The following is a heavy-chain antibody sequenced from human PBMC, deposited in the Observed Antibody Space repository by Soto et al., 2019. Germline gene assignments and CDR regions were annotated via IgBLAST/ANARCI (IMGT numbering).Heavy chain of an antibody. D-gene: IGHD1-26*01. CDR2: VSNDGSNI. CDR3: AKDHVYSGIYDYYFDY. J-gene: IGHJ4*02. V-gene: IGHV3-30*18. Sequence: HVHLVESGGGVVHPGRSLRLSCAASEFAFSTYGMHWVRQAPGKGLEWVAVVSNDGSNIYYADSVRGRFTISRDNSKNMLYLQMNSLRAEDTAVYYCAKDHVYSGIYDYYFDYWGQGTLVTVSS. CDR1: EFAFSTYG.